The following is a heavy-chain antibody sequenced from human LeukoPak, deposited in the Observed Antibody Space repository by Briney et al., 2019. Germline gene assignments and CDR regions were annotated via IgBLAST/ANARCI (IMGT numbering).Heavy chain of an antibody. CDR2: ISAYNGNT. CDR3: ARRQGTTLSFDY. CDR1: VYTFTSYG. D-gene: IGHD1-1*01. Sequence: GASVKVSCKASVYTFTSYGISWVRQAPGQGLEWMGWISAYNGNTNYAQELQGRVTMTTDTSTSTAYMELRSLRFDDTAVYYCARRQGTTLSFDYWGQGTLVTVSS. J-gene: IGHJ4*02. V-gene: IGHV1-18*01.